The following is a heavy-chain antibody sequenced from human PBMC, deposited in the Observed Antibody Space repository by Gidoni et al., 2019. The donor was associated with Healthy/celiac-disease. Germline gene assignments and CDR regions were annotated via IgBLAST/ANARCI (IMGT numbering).Heavy chain of an antibody. CDR1: GFPFSSYS. Sequence: EVQLLESGGGLVQPGGSLRLSCAASGFPFSSYSMGWVRQGPGEGLGWVSAISGSGGSTYYADSVKGRFTISRDNSKNTLYLQMNSLRAEDTAVYYCAKDTRRVDYYDSSPADYWGQGTLVTVSS. D-gene: IGHD3-22*01. J-gene: IGHJ4*02. V-gene: IGHV3-23*01. CDR3: AKDTRRVDYYDSSPADY. CDR2: ISGSGGST.